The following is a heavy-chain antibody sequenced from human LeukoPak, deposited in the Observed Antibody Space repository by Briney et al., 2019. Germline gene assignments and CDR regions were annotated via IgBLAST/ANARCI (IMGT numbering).Heavy chain of an antibody. Sequence: ASVKVSCKASGGTFSSYAISWVRQAPGQGLERLGGIIPIFGTANYAQKFQGRVTITADESTSTAYMELSSLRSEDTAVYYCASADYDFWSGYSHFDYWGQGTLVTVSS. D-gene: IGHD3-3*01. CDR2: IIPIFGTA. J-gene: IGHJ4*02. CDR1: GGTFSSYA. CDR3: ASADYDFWSGYSHFDY. V-gene: IGHV1-69*13.